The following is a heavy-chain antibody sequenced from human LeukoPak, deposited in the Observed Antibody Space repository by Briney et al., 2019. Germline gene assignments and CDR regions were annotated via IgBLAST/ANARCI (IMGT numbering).Heavy chain of an antibody. CDR1: GYTFTDYH. J-gene: IGHJ4*02. CDR3: AKDMEVTGSHFDY. Sequence: ASVKVSCKASGYTFTDYHVHWVRQAPGQGLEWMGWINPKSGGTNYAQKFQGRVTMTRDTSTSTAYMELSRLRSDDTAVYYCAKDMEVTGSHFDYWGQGTLVTVSS. D-gene: IGHD2-21*02. CDR2: INPKSGGT. V-gene: IGHV1-2*02.